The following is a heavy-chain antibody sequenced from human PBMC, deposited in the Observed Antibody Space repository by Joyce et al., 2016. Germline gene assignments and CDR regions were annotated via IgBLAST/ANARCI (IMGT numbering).Heavy chain of an antibody. Sequence: QVQLQESGPGLVKPSHTLSLTCSVSGDSISGTGYYWTWIRQRPVKGPEWIGYIYYDGNTYSTPSLRRRVTISMDISQNQFSLRLTSVTAADAAIYYCARERGPLGIIDYWGQGTLVTVSS. CDR2: IYYDGNT. CDR3: ARERGPLGIIDY. V-gene: IGHV4-31*03. J-gene: IGHJ4*02. CDR1: GDSISGTGYY. D-gene: IGHD1-26*01.